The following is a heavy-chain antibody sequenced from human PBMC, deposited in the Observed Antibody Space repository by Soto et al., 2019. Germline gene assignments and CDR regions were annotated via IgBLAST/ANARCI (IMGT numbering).Heavy chain of an antibody. V-gene: IGHV4-59*01. CDR1: TDSMRTYS. Sequence: QVQLQESGPGLVRPAETLSLICSVSTDSMRTYSWTWIRQSPGKGLEWIGYVYHTGRTEYNPSLESRVTISMDMSKKQFALQLTSVTAADTAVYCCARDDTTGLLEFWGQGTLVTVSS. J-gene: IGHJ4*02. CDR2: VYHTGRT. CDR3: ARDDTTGLLEF.